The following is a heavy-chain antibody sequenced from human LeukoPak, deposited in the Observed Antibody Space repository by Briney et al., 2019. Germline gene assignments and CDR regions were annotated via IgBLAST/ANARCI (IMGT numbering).Heavy chain of an antibody. Sequence: GGSLRLSCAASGFSFSHYSMNWVRQAPGKGLEWVSSISSSLTYIYYADSVKGRFTISRDNAKNSLYLQMNSLRAEDTAVYYCARDTPYYPDAIHYGMDVWGQGTTVTVSS. V-gene: IGHV3-21*01. J-gene: IGHJ6*02. CDR3: ARDTPYYPDAIHYGMDV. D-gene: IGHD3-10*01. CDR2: ISSSLTYI. CDR1: GFSFSHYS.